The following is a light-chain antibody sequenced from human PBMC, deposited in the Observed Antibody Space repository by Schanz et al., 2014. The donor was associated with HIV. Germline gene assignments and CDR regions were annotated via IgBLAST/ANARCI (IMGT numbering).Light chain of an antibody. CDR1: QSISSY. V-gene: IGKV1-39*01. J-gene: IGKJ4*01. CDR3: QQLASYPLT. CDR2: AAS. Sequence: DIQMTQSPSSLSASVGDRVTITCRASQSISSYLNWYQQKPGKAPKLLIYAASSLQSGVPSRFSGSGSGTDFTLTISSLQPEDVATYYCQQLASYPLTFGGGTKVEIK.